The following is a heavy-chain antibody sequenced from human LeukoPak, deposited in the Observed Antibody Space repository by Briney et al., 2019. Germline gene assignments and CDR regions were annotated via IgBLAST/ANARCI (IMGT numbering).Heavy chain of an antibody. D-gene: IGHD2-21*02. Sequence: TLSLTCTVSGGSINNGAYYWSWIRQLPGEGLEWLGYIYYTGSTFYNPSLKSRVTILLAMSKNQFSLRLTSVTAADTAVYYRATYRAGDENWFDPWGQGILVTVAS. V-gene: IGHV4-31*03. CDR2: IYYTGST. J-gene: IGHJ5*02. CDR3: ATYRAGDENWFDP. CDR1: GGSINNGAYY.